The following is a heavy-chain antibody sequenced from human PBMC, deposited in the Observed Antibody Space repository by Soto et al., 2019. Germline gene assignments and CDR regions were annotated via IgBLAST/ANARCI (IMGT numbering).Heavy chain of an antibody. CDR3: ARSSGYYLIDDY. D-gene: IGHD3-22*01. CDR1: GYPFTSYA. CDR2: INAGNGNT. Sequence: QVQLVQSGAEEKKPGASVKVSCKASGYPFTSYAMHWVRQAPGQRLEWMGWINAGNGNTKYSQQFQGRVTITRDTSASTAYMELSSLRSEDTAVYYCARSSGYYLIDDYWGQGTLVTVSS. V-gene: IGHV1-3*05. J-gene: IGHJ4*02.